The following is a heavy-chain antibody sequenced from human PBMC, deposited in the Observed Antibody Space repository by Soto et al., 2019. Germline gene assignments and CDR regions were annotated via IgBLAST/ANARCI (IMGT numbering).Heavy chain of an antibody. CDR1: GFTFSSYD. D-gene: IGHD6-13*01. J-gene: IGHJ3*02. CDR3: ARQQLVPHDAFDI. V-gene: IGHV3-23*01. Sequence: PGGSLVLSCAASGFTFSSYDMSWVRQAPGKGLEWVSAISGSGGSTYYADSVKGRFTISRDNSKNTLYLQMNSLRAEDTAVYYCARQQLVPHDAFDIWGQGTMVTVSS. CDR2: ISGSGGST.